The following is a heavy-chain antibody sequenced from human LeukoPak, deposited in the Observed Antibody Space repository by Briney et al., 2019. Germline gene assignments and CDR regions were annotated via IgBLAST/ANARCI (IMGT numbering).Heavy chain of an antibody. CDR2: ISGSGGST. D-gene: IGHD6-19*01. Sequence: GGSLRLSCAASGFTFTNYAMNWVRQAPGEGLEWVSGISGSGGSTYYADSVKGRFTISRDNSKNTVYVQMNTLRAEDTAVYYCAKGSSGWAFDALDIWGQGTKVTVSS. V-gene: IGHV3-23*01. CDR1: GFTFTNYA. CDR3: AKGSSGWAFDALDI. J-gene: IGHJ3*02.